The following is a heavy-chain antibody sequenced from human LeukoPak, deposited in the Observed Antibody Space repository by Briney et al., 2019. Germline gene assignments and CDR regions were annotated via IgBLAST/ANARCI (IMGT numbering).Heavy chain of an antibody. CDR3: AKDRRYCSSTSCPFAFDY. CDR1: GFTFSSYG. CDR2: ISGSGGST. V-gene: IGHV3-23*01. D-gene: IGHD2-2*01. Sequence: GGTLRLSCAASGFTFSSYGMSWVRQAPGKGLEWVSAISGSGGSTYYADSVKGRFTISRDNSKNTLYLQKNSLRAEDTAVYYCAKDRRYCSSTSCPFAFDYWGQGTLVTVSS. J-gene: IGHJ4*02.